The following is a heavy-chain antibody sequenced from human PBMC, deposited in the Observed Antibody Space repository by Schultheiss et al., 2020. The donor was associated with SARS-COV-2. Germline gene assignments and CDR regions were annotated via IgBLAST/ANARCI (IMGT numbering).Heavy chain of an antibody. V-gene: IGHV3-30*01. D-gene: IGHD5-18*01. CDR1: GFTFSTYA. J-gene: IGHJ6*02. CDR2: VSNDGSTE. Sequence: GGSLRLSCAASGFTFSTYAIHWVRQAPGKGLEWVAVVSNDGSTEHYADSVKGRFTISRDNSKNTLYLQMNSLRAEDTAVYYCARDLWIQLWAYYYYYGMDVWGQGTTVTVSS. CDR3: ARDLWIQLWAYYYYYGMDV.